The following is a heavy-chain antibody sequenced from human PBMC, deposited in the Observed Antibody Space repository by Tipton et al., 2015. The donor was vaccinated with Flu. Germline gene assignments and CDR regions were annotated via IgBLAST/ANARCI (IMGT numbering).Heavy chain of an antibody. Sequence: TLSLTCTVSGGSISSYYWSWIRQPPGKGLEWIGYIYYSGSTNYNPSLKSRVTISVDTSKNQFSLKLSSVTAADTAVYYCARGAYYDFWSGYYNYYYYMDVWGKGTTVTVSS. CDR3: ARGAYYDFWSGYYNYYYYMDV. V-gene: IGHV4-59*01. J-gene: IGHJ6*03. CDR2: IYYSGST. D-gene: IGHD3-3*01. CDR1: GGSISSYY.